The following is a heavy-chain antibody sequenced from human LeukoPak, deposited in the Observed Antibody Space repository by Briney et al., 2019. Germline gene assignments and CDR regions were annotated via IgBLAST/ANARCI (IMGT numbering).Heavy chain of an antibody. CDR2: VIPVFGTV. J-gene: IGHJ6*03. D-gene: IGHD1-26*01. V-gene: IGHV1-69*05. Sequence: GASVKVSCKASGDTFSSFAITWVRQAPGQGLGWMGGVIPVFGTVNYARRFQGRVTITTDGPTSTAYMELSSLRSEDTAVYYCARATHSGSYYYYMDVWGTGTTVTVSS. CDR1: GDTFSSFA. CDR3: ARATHSGSYYYYMDV.